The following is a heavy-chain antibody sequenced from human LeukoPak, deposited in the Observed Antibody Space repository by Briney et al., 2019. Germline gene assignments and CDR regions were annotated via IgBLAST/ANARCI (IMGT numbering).Heavy chain of an antibody. D-gene: IGHD4-11*01. CDR3: ATQLRQRTTRGAFDI. CDR1: GYTFTSYD. J-gene: IGHJ3*02. V-gene: IGHV1-8*03. Sequence: ASVKVSCKASGYTFTSYDINWVRQATGQGLEWMGWMNPNSGNTGYAQKFQGRVTITRNTSISTAYMELSSLRSEDTAVYYCATQLRQRTTRGAFDIWGQGTMVTVSS. CDR2: MNPNSGNT.